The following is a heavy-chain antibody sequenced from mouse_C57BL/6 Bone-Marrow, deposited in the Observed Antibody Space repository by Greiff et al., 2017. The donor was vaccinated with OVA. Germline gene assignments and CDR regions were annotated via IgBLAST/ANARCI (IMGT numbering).Heavy chain of an antibody. Sequence: EVQLQQSGPELVKPGASVKISCKASGYTFTDYYMNWVKQSHGKSLEWIGDINPNNGGTSYNQKFKGKVTLTVDKSSSTAYMELRSLTSEDSAVYYCARRDYFDYWGQGTTLTVSS. CDR2: INPNNGGT. J-gene: IGHJ2*01. CDR1: GYTFTDYY. CDR3: ARRDYFDY. V-gene: IGHV1-26*01.